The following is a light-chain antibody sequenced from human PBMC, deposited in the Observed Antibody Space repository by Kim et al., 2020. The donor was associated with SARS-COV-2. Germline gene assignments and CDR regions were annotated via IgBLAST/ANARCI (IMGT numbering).Light chain of an antibody. J-gene: IGKJ3*01. CDR3: QQLNRPVT. CDR2: TAS. CDR1: QGISSY. Sequence: SASVGDRVIITCRASQGISSYLAWYQQKPGKAPKLLIYTASTLQDGVPSRFSGSGSGTDFTLTISSLQPEDFATYFCQQLNRPVTFGPGTKVDIK. V-gene: IGKV1-9*01.